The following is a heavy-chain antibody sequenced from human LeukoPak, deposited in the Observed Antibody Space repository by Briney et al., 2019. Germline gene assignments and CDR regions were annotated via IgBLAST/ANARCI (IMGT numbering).Heavy chain of an antibody. Sequence: GSLRLSCAASGFTVSSNYMSWVRQAPGKGLEWVSVIYSGGSTYYADSVKGRFTISRDNSKNTLYLQMNSLRAEDTAVYYCARSSFLWFGELSEFDYWGQGTLVTVSS. D-gene: IGHD3-10*01. V-gene: IGHV3-66*01. CDR3: ARSSFLWFGELSEFDY. J-gene: IGHJ4*02. CDR2: IYSGGST. CDR1: GFTVSSNY.